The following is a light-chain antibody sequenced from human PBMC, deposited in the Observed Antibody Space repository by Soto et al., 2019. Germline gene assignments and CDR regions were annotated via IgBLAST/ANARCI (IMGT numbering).Light chain of an antibody. CDR1: QSVSSN. Sequence: EIVMTQSPATLSVSPGERATLSCRASQSVSSNLAWYQQKPGQAPRLLIYDASTRATGIPARSSGSGSGTEYTLTISSLQSEDSAVYYCQQCSWHPFTVTFSGGAKVEIK. J-gene: IGKJ4*01. CDR3: QQCSWHPFTVT. CDR2: DAS. V-gene: IGKV3-15*01.